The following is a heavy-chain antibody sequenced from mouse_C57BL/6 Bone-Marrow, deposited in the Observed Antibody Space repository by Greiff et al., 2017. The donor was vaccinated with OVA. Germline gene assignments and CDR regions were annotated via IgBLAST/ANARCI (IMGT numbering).Heavy chain of an antibody. Sequence: VMLVESGAELARPGASVKLSCKASGYTFTSYGISWVKQRTGQGLEWIGEIYPRSGNTYYNEKFKGKATLTADKSSSTAYMELRSLTSEDSAVYFCARAYYSKGYAMDYWGQGTSVTVSS. J-gene: IGHJ4*01. V-gene: IGHV1-81*01. D-gene: IGHD2-5*01. CDR2: IYPRSGNT. CDR1: GYTFTSYG. CDR3: ARAYYSKGYAMDY.